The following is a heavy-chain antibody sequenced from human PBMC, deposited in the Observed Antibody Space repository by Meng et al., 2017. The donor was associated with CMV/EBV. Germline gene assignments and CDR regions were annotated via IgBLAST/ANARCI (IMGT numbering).Heavy chain of an antibody. Sequence: SQTLSLTCAVYGGSFSGYYWSWIRQPPGKGLEWIGEINHSGSTNYNPSLMSRVTISVDTSKNQFSLKLSSVTAADTAVYYCARFDNWKACFDYWGQGTLVTVSS. V-gene: IGHV4-34*01. CDR3: ARFDNWKACFDY. CDR1: GGSFSGYY. CDR2: INHSGST. D-gene: IGHD1-20*01. J-gene: IGHJ4*02.